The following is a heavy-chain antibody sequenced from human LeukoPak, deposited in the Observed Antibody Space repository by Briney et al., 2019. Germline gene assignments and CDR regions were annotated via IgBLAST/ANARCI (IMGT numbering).Heavy chain of an antibody. CDR2: INPNSGGT. V-gene: IGHV1-2*02. CDR3: ARVVGYDILTGYSRYYYYYMDV. J-gene: IGHJ6*03. D-gene: IGHD3-9*01. CDR1: GYTFTGYY. Sequence: ASVKVSCKASGYTFTGYYMHWVRQAPGQGLEWVGWINPNSGGTNYAQKFQGRVTMTRDTSISTAYMELSRLRSDDTAVYYCARVVGYDILTGYSRYYYYYMDVWGKGTTVTVSS.